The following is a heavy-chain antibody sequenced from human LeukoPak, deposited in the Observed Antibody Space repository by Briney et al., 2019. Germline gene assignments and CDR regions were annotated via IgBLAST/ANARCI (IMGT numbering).Heavy chain of an antibody. J-gene: IGHJ6*03. D-gene: IGHD6-19*01. CDR3: ARDLSSGWRIGYMDV. Sequence: SETLSLTCTVSGGSISSYYWSWIRRPPGKGLEWIGYIYYSGSTNYNPSLKSRVTISVDTSKNQFSLKLSSVTAADTAVYYCARDLSSGWRIGYMDVWGKGTTVTVSS. CDR2: IYYSGST. V-gene: IGHV4-59*01. CDR1: GGSISSYY.